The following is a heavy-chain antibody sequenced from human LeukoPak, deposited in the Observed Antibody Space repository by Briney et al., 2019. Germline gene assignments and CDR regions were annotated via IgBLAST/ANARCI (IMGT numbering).Heavy chain of an antibody. V-gene: IGHV3-33*01. CDR1: GFTYSSYG. CDR3: ARGTYYYDSSGYLSFDY. J-gene: IGHJ4*02. CDR2: IWYDGSNK. D-gene: IGHD3-22*01. Sequence: GGSLRLSCAASGFTYSSYGMHWVRQAPGKGLEWVAVIWYDGSNKYYADSVKGRFTISRDTSKNTLYLQMNSLRAEDTAVYYCARGTYYYDSSGYLSFDYWGQGTLVTVSS.